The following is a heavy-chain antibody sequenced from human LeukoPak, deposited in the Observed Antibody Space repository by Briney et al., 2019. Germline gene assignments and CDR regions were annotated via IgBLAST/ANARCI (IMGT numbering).Heavy chain of an antibody. D-gene: IGHD3-10*01. V-gene: IGHV1-69*04. CDR1: GGTFSSYA. CDR3: ARRLGSGSYDY. CDR2: IIPTLGIA. Sequence: ASVKVSCKASGGTFSSYAISWVRQAPGQGLEWMGRIIPTLGIANYAQKFQGRVTITADKSTSTAYMELSSLRSEDTAVYYCARRLGSGSYDYWGQGTLVTVSS. J-gene: IGHJ4*02.